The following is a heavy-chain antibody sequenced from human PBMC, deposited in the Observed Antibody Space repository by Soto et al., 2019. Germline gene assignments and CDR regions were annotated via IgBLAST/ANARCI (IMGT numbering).Heavy chain of an antibody. CDR1: GYTFTGYY. V-gene: IGHV1-2*04. J-gene: IGHJ6*02. CDR2: VNPNNGAT. D-gene: IGHD1-20*01. Sequence: ASVKVSCKASGYTFTGYYMHWVRQAPGQGVERMGWVNPNNGATIYAQKFQGWLTLTSDTSISTAYVDLARLRSDDSAVYYCPTSCGFGGITKRGIDVWGQGTTVTVSS. CDR3: PTSCGFGGITKRGIDV.